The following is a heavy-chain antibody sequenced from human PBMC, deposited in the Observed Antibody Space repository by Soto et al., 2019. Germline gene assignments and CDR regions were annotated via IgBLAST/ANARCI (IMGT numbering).Heavy chain of an antibody. CDR3: VKNRGHNFWDYFEH. J-gene: IGHJ4*02. V-gene: IGHV1-3*01. D-gene: IGHD3-3*01. CDR2: MNAGNGDT. CDR1: GYTFTTYA. Sequence: ASVKVSCKASGYTFTTYAMHWVRQAPGQRLEWMGCMNAGNGDTKYSEKFKGRVTITRDTSASTAYMELSSLRSEDTAVYYCVKNRGHNFWDYFEHWGQGTLVTVSS.